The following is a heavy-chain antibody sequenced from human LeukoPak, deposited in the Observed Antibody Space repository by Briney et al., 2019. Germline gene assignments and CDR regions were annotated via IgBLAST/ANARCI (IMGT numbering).Heavy chain of an antibody. CDR2: MYLSGTT. CDR1: GDSINSLDL. V-gene: IGHV4-4*02. J-gene: IGHJ4*02. CDR3: AGLVGRYSSGLYYYYFDY. D-gene: IGHD3-22*01. Sequence: HPSETLSLTCTVSGDSINSLDLWSWVRQPPGRGLEWIGDMYLSGTTHSNPSVKSRVTISIDRSKNQFFLNLSSVTAADTAVYYCAGLVGRYSSGLYYYYFDYWGQGTLVTVSS.